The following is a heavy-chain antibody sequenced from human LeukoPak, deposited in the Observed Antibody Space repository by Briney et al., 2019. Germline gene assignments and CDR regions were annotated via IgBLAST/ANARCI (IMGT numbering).Heavy chain of an antibody. CDR2: TSHSGTT. Sequence: SETLSLTCAVYGGSFSGYYWSWIRQPPGKGLEWIGETSHSGTTNYNPSLESRVSILVDTSKKQFSLKLSSVTAADTAMYFCARKYCSATSCSYGFDIWGQGTMVTVSS. CDR3: ARKYCSATSCSYGFDI. D-gene: IGHD2-2*01. CDR1: GGSFSGYY. J-gene: IGHJ3*02. V-gene: IGHV4-34*01.